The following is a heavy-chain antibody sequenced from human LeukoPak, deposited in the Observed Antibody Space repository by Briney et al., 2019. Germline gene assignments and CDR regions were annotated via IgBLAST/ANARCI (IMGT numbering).Heavy chain of an antibody. D-gene: IGHD3-10*01. V-gene: IGHV3-30*18. CDR3: AKLSYYGSGSYRRAAMDV. J-gene: IGHJ6*02. CDR1: GFTFSSYG. CDR2: ISYDGSNK. Sequence: GGSLRLSCAASGFTFSSYGMHWVRQAPGKGLEWVAVISYDGSNKYYADSVKGRFTISRDNSKNTLYLQMNSLRAEDTAVYYCAKLSYYGSGSYRRAAMDVWGQGTTVTVSS.